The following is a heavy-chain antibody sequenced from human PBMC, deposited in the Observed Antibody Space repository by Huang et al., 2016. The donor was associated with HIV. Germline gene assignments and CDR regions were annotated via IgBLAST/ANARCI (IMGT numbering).Heavy chain of an antibody. CDR1: GFSISSYW. CDR3: ARDPRIQSWLNFFDY. CDR2: INRDGSST. J-gene: IGHJ4*02. Sequence: EVQLVESGGGLVQPGGSLRLSCAASGFSISSYWMPWVRQAPGKGLVRVPRINRDGSSTSYAYSVKGRFTIARDNAKNTLYLQMNSLRAEDTAVYYCARDPRIQSWLNFFDYWGQGTLVSVSS. V-gene: IGHV3-74*01. D-gene: IGHD3-22*01.